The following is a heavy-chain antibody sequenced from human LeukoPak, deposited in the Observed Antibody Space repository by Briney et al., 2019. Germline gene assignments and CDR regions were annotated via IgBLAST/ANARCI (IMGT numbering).Heavy chain of an antibody. V-gene: IGHV1-46*01. Sequence: ASVKASCKASGYTFTNYYMHWVRQAPGQGLEWMGIIRPSGGSTSYAQKFQGRVTLTRDTSTTTVYMELSSLRSEDTAVYYCARDSVAGPWYFDLWGRGTLVTVSS. J-gene: IGHJ2*01. CDR2: IRPSGGST. CDR3: ARDSVAGPWYFDL. CDR1: GYTFTNYY. D-gene: IGHD6-19*01.